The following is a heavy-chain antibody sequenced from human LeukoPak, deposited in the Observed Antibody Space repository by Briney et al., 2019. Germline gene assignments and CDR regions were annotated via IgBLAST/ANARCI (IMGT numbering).Heavy chain of an antibody. Sequence: PGGSLRLSCAASGFTFSSYSMNWVRQAPGKGPERVSSISSSSSYIYYADSVKGRFNISRDNAKNSLYLQMNSLRAEDTAVYHCARDHDFWRGYFDYWGQGTLVTVSS. CDR1: GFTFSSYS. D-gene: IGHD3-3*01. CDR2: ISSSSSYI. J-gene: IGHJ4*02. CDR3: ARDHDFWRGYFDY. V-gene: IGHV3-21*01.